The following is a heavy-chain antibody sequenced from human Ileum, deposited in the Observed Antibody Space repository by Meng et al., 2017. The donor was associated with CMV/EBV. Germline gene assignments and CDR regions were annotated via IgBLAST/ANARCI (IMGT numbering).Heavy chain of an antibody. Sequence: QVQLVESGGDLVKPGGSLRLSCAASGFTFGAYYMAWVRQAPGKGLEWVSYITGSGNTIYYADSVKGRFTTSRDNAKSSLYLEINSLRAEDTAVYYCVRGNYGFDYWGQGTLVTVSS. V-gene: IGHV3-11*01. D-gene: IGHD4-17*01. CDR1: GFTFGAYY. CDR3: VRGNYGFDY. J-gene: IGHJ4*02. CDR2: ITGSGNTI.